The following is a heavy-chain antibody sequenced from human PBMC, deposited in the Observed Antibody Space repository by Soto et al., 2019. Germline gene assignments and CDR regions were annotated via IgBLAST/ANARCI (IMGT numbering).Heavy chain of an antibody. Sequence: SEILSLTCAVYGGSFSGYYWSWIRQPPGKGLEWIGEINHSGSTNYNPSLKSRVTISVDTSKNQFSLKMSSVTAADTAVYYCARGGHYDFWSGYYGYWGQGTQVTVSS. CDR2: INHSGST. V-gene: IGHV4-34*01. CDR3: ARGGHYDFWSGYYGY. CDR1: GGSFSGYY. J-gene: IGHJ4*02. D-gene: IGHD3-3*01.